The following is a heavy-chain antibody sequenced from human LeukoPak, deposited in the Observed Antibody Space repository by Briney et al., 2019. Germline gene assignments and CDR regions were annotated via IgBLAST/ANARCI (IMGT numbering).Heavy chain of an antibody. Sequence: AVKVSCKASGGSLSSYAICWVRQAPGQGLEWMGPIFPIFGTANYAQKFQGRVTITTDESTSTAYMELSSLRSEDTAVYYCARDDFDYWGQGTLVTVSS. CDR2: IFPIFGTA. V-gene: IGHV1-69*05. J-gene: IGHJ4*02. CDR1: GGSLSSYA. CDR3: ARDDFDY.